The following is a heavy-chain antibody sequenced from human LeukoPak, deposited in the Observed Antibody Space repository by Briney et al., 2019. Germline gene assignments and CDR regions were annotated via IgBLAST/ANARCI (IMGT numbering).Heavy chain of an antibody. CDR2: INHSGST. D-gene: IGHD2-2*01. CDR1: GWSFSGYY. J-gene: IGHJ6*03. CDR3: ARQGDCSSTSCYWGYYYYMDV. Sequence: SETLSLTCAVYGWSFSGYYWSWIRQPPGKGLEWIGEINHSGSTNYNPSLKSRVTISVDTTKNQFSLKLSSVTAADTAVYYCARQGDCSSTSCYWGYYYYMDVWGKGTTVTISS. V-gene: IGHV4-34*01.